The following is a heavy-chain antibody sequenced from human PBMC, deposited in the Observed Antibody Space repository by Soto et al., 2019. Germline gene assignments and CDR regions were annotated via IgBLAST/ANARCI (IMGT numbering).Heavy chain of an antibody. V-gene: IGHV4-34*11. Sequence: SETLSLTCAVYGGSFSGYYWSWIRQPPGKGLEWIGYIFYSASTKYNPSLRSRVTMSVDTSKNQLSLKLTSVTAADTAVYYCARASTLFGPAPSDWGQGSLVTVSS. J-gene: IGHJ4*02. CDR2: IFYSAST. D-gene: IGHD3-3*01. CDR3: ARASTLFGPAPSD. CDR1: GGSFSGYY.